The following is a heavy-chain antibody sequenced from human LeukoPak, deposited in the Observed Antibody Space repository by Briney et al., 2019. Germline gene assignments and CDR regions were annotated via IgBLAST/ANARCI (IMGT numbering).Heavy chain of an antibody. Sequence: PGGSLRLSCAASGFTFRSYNMNWVRQAPGKGLEWVSYISSSGNTIYYADSVKGRFPVSRDNAKNSLYLQMNSLRAEDTAVYYCARVSNSGWDFDYWGQGTLVTVSS. D-gene: IGHD6-19*01. J-gene: IGHJ4*02. CDR3: ARVSNSGWDFDY. CDR2: ISSSGNTI. V-gene: IGHV3-48*03. CDR1: GFTFRSYN.